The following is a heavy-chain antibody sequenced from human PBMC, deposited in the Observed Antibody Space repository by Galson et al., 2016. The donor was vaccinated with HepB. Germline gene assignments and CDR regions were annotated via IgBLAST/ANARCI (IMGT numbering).Heavy chain of an antibody. Sequence: SVKVSCKAAGYTFTSYDINWVRQATGQGLEWMGWMNTNSGITGYAQSGITGYAQKFQGRVTMTRDTSIKTSYLELSSLRYEDTAVYYCARGPLAPYSRSLDHWGQGTLVTVSS. CDR2: MNTNSGITGYAQSGIT. CDR1: GYTFTSYD. V-gene: IGHV1-8*01. D-gene: IGHD1-26*01. CDR3: ARGPLAPYSRSLDH. J-gene: IGHJ4*02.